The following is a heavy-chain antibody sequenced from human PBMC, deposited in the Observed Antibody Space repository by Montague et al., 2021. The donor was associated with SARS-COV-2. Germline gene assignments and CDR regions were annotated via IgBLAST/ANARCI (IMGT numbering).Heavy chain of an antibody. CDR1: EFTFRSYA. Sequence: SMILSCAASEFTFRSYAMYCVRQSPGQVLEWVPVMHSGVNGTDYSYSVTGRLTISRNSSKNTLYLQMNGLRAEDTAVYYCARGANGYYSYYGLDVWGQGTTVTVSS. D-gene: IGHD3-10*01. V-gene: IGHV3-23*03. CDR2: MHSGVNGT. CDR3: ARGANGYYSYYGLDV. J-gene: IGHJ6*02.